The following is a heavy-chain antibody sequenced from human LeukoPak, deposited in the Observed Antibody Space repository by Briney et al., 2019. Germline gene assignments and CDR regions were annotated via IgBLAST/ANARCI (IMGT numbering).Heavy chain of an antibody. D-gene: IGHD3-16*01. J-gene: IGHJ3*02. CDR2: IRRGSNSYTT. V-gene: IGHV3-72*01. CDR1: GFTFSDYI. Sequence: GGSLRLSCAASGFTFSDYILDWVRQAPGKGLEWLGRIRRGSNSYTTEYAASVKGRFIISRDDSKNSLYLHMNSLKTEDTAVYHCTRDGGEGGNSAFDIWGQGTMVTVSS. CDR3: TRDGGEGGNSAFDI.